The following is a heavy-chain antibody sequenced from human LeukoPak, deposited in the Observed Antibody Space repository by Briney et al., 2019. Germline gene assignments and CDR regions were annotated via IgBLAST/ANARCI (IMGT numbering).Heavy chain of an antibody. Sequence: SETLSLTCTVSGYSISSGYDWGWMRQAPGKGLEWLASISQSGDTYNNPSLKSRVSLSVDTSKNQLSLKLTSVTAADTAVYYCARVFRAAAVDYWGQGTLVTVSS. CDR3: ARVFRAAAVDY. D-gene: IGHD6-13*01. CDR1: GYSISSGYD. J-gene: IGHJ4*02. V-gene: IGHV4-38-2*02. CDR2: ISQSGDT.